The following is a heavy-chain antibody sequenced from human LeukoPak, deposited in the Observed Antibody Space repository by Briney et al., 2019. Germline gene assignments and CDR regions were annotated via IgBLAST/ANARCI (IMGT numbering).Heavy chain of an antibody. CDR2: IYYSGST. CDR1: GGSFSSYY. D-gene: IGHD3-22*01. J-gene: IGHJ4*02. V-gene: IGHV4-39*01. CDR3: ARMSSGYYYPCSY. Sequence: PSETLSLTCAVYGGSFSSYYWGWIRQPPGKGLEWIGSIYYSGSTYYNPSLKSRVTISVDTSKDQFSLKLSSVTAVDTAVYYCARMSSGYYYPCSYWGQGTLVTVSS.